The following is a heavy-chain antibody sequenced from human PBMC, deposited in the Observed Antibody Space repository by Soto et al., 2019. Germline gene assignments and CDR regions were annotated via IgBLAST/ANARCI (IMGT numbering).Heavy chain of an antibody. CDR2: ISYDGSNK. J-gene: IGHJ4*02. V-gene: IGHV3-30-3*01. Sequence: HPGGSLRLSCAASGFTFSSYAMHWVRQAPGKGLEWVAVISYDGSNKYYADSVKGRFTISRDNSKNTLYLQMNSLRAEDTAVYYCARVYGDYASDYWGQGTLVTVSS. CDR3: ARVYGDYASDY. D-gene: IGHD4-17*01. CDR1: GFTFSSYA.